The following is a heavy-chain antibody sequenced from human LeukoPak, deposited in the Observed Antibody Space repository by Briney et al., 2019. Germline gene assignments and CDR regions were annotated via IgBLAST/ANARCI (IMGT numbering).Heavy chain of an antibody. V-gene: IGHV3-23*01. Sequence: PGGSLRLSCAASGFTFSSYAMSWVRQAPGKGLERVSTIGGSDVSTYYADSVKGRFTISRDNSKNTLYLQMNSLRAEDTAVYYCAKVEQWLVQAGVDYWGQGTLVTVSS. CDR3: AKVEQWLVQAGVDY. CDR1: GFTFSSYA. D-gene: IGHD6-19*01. CDR2: IGGSDVST. J-gene: IGHJ4*02.